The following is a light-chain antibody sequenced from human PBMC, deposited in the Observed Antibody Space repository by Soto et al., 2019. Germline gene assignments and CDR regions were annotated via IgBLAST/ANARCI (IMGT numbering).Light chain of an antibody. CDR3: LQYDSSPWT. CDR1: QSVSSIF. V-gene: IGKV3-20*01. CDR2: GAS. Sequence: EIVLTQSPGTLSLSPGERATLSCRASQSVSSIFLAWYQQKPGQAPRLLIYGASSRATDIPDRFSGSGSGTDFTLTISRLEPEDFAVYYCLQYDSSPWTFGQGTKVEIK. J-gene: IGKJ1*01.